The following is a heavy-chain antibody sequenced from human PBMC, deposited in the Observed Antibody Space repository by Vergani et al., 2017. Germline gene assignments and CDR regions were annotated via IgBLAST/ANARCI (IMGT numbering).Heavy chain of an antibody. CDR1: GGSLSGYY. D-gene: IGHD3-10*01. V-gene: IGHV4-34*01. CDR2: INHSGST. J-gene: IGHJ6*02. CDR3: ASGRRLLWLGELYWGTRVEWPRGGMDV. Sequence: QVQLQQWGAGLLKPSETLSLTCAVYGGSLSGYYWSWIRQPPGKGLELIGEINHSGSTNYNPSLKSRVTISVDTSKNQFSLKLSSVTAADTAVYYCASGRRLLWLGELYWGTRVEWPRGGMDVWGQGTMVTVSS.